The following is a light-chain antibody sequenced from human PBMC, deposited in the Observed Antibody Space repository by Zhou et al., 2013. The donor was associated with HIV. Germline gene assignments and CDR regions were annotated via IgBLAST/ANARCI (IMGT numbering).Light chain of an antibody. CDR2: DAS. V-gene: IGKV1-33*01. CDR3: QQYNSYSGT. J-gene: IGKJ2*01. CDR1: QDIRNY. Sequence: DIQMTQSPSSLSASVGDRVTITCQASQDIRNYLNWYQQKSGKAPKLLMYDASSLETGVPSRFSGSGFGTRFSFTISSLQPDDFATYYCQQYNSYSGTFGQGTKLEIK.